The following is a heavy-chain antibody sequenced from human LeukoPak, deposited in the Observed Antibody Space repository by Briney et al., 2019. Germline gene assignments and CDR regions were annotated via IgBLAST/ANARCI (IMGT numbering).Heavy chain of an antibody. J-gene: IGHJ5*02. CDR1: GGSFSGYY. CDR3: ARGGWLLWFGELSGWFDP. V-gene: IGHV4-34*01. Sequence: PSETLSLTCAVYGGSFSGYYWSWIRQPPGKGLEWIGEINHSGSTNYNPSLKSRVTISVDTSKNQFSLKRSSVTAADTAVYYCARGGWLLWFGELSGWFDPWGQGTLVTVSS. CDR2: INHSGST. D-gene: IGHD3-10*01.